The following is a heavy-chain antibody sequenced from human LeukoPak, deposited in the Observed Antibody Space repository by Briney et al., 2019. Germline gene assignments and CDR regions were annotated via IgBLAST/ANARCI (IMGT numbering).Heavy chain of an antibody. CDR1: GFTFSSYA. V-gene: IGHV3-64*01. CDR3: ARLYSYGFDY. Sequence: PGGSLRLSCAASGFTFSSYAMHWVRQAPGKGLEYVSAISSNGGSTYYANSVKGRFTISRDNSKNTLYLQMGSLRAEDMAVYYCARLYSYGFDYWGQGTLVTVSS. J-gene: IGHJ4*02. CDR2: ISSNGGST. D-gene: IGHD5-18*01.